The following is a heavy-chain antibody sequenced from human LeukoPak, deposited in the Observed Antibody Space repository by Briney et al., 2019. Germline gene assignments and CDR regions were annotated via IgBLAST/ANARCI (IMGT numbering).Heavy chain of an antibody. CDR2: IYYSGST. Sequence: SETLSLTCTVSGGSISSSSCYWGWIRQPPGKGLEWIGSIYYSGSTYYNPSLKSRVTISLDTSKNQFSLKLISVTAADTALYYCAREGPHGSGIYYNPLDYWGQGALVIVSS. CDR1: GGSISSSSCY. J-gene: IGHJ4*02. D-gene: IGHD3-10*01. CDR3: AREGPHGSGIYYNPLDY. V-gene: IGHV4-39*02.